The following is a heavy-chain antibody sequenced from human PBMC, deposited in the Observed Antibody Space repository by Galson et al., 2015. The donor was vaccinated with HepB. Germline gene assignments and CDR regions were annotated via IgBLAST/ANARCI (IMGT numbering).Heavy chain of an antibody. CDR3: ARAFLDIVVVPAAKDAFDI. J-gene: IGHJ3*02. CDR2: ISSSSSYI. CDR1: GFTFSSYS. Sequence: SLRLSCAASGFTFSSYSMNWVRQAPGKGLEWVSSISSSSSYIYYADSVKGRFTISRDNAKNSLYLQMNSRSAEDKAVYYCARAFLDIVVVPAAKDAFDIWGQGTKVTVSS. V-gene: IGHV3-21*01. D-gene: IGHD2-2*01.